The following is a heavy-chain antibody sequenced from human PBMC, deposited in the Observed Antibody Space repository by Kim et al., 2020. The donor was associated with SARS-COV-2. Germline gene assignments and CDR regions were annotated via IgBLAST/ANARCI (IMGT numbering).Heavy chain of an antibody. D-gene: IGHD3-10*01. CDR1: GFTFSSYG. CDR2: IWYDGSNK. J-gene: IGHJ4*02. V-gene: IGHV3-33*06. CDR3: AKDAITMVRGVPLYYFDY. Sequence: GGSLRLSCAASGFTFSSYGMHWVRQAPGKGLEWVAVIWYDGSNKYYADSVKGRFTISRDNSKNTLYLQMNSLRAEDTAVYYCAKDAITMVRGVPLYYFDYWGQGTLVTVSS.